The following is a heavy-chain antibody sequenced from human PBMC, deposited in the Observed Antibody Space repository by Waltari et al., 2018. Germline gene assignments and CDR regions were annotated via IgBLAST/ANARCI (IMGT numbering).Heavy chain of an antibody. CDR1: GGSIRRGSYY. V-gene: IGHV4-61*02. J-gene: IGHJ6*03. Sequence: QVQLQESGPGLVKPSQTLSLTCNVSGGSIRRGSYYWSWTRQPAGKGLEWIGRIYTSGSTNYNPSLKSRVTISVDTSKNQFSLKLSSVTAADTAVYYCAANKGYYYYMDVWGKGTTVTVSS. CDR3: AANKGYYYYMDV. CDR2: IYTSGST. D-gene: IGHD7-27*01.